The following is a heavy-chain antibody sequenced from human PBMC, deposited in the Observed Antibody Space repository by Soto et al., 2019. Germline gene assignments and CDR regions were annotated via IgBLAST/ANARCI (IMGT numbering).Heavy chain of an antibody. V-gene: IGHV3-30*18. CDR2: IANDGRSE. J-gene: IGHJ4*02. CDR1: GLTFSAAG. Sequence: QVQLVESGGGVVQPGRSLRLSCAAFGLTFSAAGMHWVRQAPGKGLEWVAFIANDGRSESYADSVKGRFTISRDNSQNRLYLQMNGLRAEDTAVYYCAKDKGRTAIDYWGQGTLVSVSS. CDR3: AKDKGRTAIDY.